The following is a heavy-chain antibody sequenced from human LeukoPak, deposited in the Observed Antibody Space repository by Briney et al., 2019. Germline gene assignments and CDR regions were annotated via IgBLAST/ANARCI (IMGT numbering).Heavy chain of an antibody. J-gene: IGHJ4*02. CDR1: GFTFRSYW. Sequence: GGSLRLSCAASGFTFRSYWMHWVRQAPGKGLVWVSRINHDGSSTRYADSVKGRITVSRDNAKNTLFLQMNSLRDEDTAVYYCARSGYCTGGSCYGGSVDYWGQGTLVTVSS. CDR3: ARSGYCTGGSCYGGSVDY. CDR2: INHDGSST. D-gene: IGHD2-15*01. V-gene: IGHV3-74*01.